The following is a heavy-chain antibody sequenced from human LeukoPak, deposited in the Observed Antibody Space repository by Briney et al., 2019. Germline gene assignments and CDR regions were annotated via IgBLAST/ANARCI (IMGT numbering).Heavy chain of an antibody. CDR2: ISGSGGST. CDR1: GFTFSSYG. J-gene: IGHJ4*02. V-gene: IGHV3-23*01. Sequence: GGSLRLSCAASGFTFSSYGMSWVRQAPGKGLEWVSAISGSGGSTYYADSVKGRFTISRDNSKNTLYLHMNSLRAEDTAVYYCAIQSSIRTNWGQGTLVTVSS. CDR3: AIQSSIRTN. D-gene: IGHD6-13*01.